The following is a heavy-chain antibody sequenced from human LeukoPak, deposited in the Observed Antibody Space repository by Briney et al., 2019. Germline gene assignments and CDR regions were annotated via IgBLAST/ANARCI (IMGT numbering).Heavy chain of an antibody. CDR3: ARDLGLSLDY. Sequence: PSESLSLTCTVSGGSIRGYYWAWIRQPAGEPLEWIGRIFASGGTNYNPSLKSRVTMSVDTSKNQFSLKLSSVTAADTAVYYCARDLGLSLDYWGQGTLVTLSS. J-gene: IGHJ4*02. V-gene: IGHV4-4*07. D-gene: IGHD3/OR15-3a*01. CDR1: GGSIRGYY. CDR2: IFASGGT.